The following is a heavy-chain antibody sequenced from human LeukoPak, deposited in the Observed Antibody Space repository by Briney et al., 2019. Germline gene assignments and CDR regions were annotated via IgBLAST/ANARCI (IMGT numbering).Heavy chain of an antibody. V-gene: IGHV4-31*03. CDR1: GGSISSGGYY. CDR2: IYYSGST. Sequence: SETLSLTCTVSGGSISSGGYYWSWIRQHPGKGLEWIGYIYYSGSTYYNPSLKSRVTISVDTSKNQFSLKLSSVTAADPAVYYCARARGSDFDYWGQGTLVTVSS. D-gene: IGHD3-16*01. CDR3: ARARGSDFDY. J-gene: IGHJ4*02.